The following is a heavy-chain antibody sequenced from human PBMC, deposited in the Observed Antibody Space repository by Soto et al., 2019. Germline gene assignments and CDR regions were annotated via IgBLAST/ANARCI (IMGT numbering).Heavy chain of an antibody. J-gene: IGHJ6*02. CDR3: AKDRVVVVVAATPNYYYGMDV. CDR2: ISYDGSNK. CDR1: GFTFSSYG. D-gene: IGHD2-15*01. V-gene: IGHV3-30*18. Sequence: PGGSLRLSCAASGFTFSSYGMHWVRQAPGKGLEWVAVISYDGSNKYYADSVKGRFTISRDNSKNTLYLQMNSLRAEDTAVYYCAKDRVVVVVAATPNYYYGMDVWGQGTTVTVSS.